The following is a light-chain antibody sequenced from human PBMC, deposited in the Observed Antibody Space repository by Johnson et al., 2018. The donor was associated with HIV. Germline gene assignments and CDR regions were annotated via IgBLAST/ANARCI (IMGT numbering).Light chain of an antibody. CDR2: EDN. J-gene: IGLJ1*01. CDR3: GIWDASLGPLYV. CDR1: VSNIESYF. Sequence: QPVLTQPPSVSAAPGQTVNISCSGNVSNIESYFVSWYQQLPGAAPTLLIYEDNKRPSGIPDRFSGSKSGATATLGITGLQPGDEADYYCGIWDASLGPLYVCGTGTTIAVL. V-gene: IGLV1-51*02.